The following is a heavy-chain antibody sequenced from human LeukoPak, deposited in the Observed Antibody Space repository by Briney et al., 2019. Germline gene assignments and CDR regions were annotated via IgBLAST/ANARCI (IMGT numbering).Heavy chain of an antibody. D-gene: IGHD1-26*01. V-gene: IGHV5-51*01. CDR3: ARPPSGSYSGADY. Sequence: GESLKISCKGSGYTFSSYWIGWVRQMPGKGLEWMGIIYPGDSDTRYRPSFQGQVTISADKSISTAYLQWSSLKASDTAMYYCARPPSGSYSGADYWGQGTLVTVSS. J-gene: IGHJ4*02. CDR2: IYPGDSDT. CDR1: GYTFSSYW.